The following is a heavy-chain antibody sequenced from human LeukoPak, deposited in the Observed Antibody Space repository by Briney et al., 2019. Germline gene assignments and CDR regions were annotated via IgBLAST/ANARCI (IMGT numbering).Heavy chain of an antibody. CDR2: IYDGGST. CDR1: GFTVSSYY. Sequence: GGSLRLSCAASGFTVSSYYMTWVRQAPGKGLEWVSIIYDGGSTYYTDSVKGRFSISRDSSKNTLFLQMNSLRAEDTAVYYCARDHNWHISYNYYYGMDVWGQGTTVTVSS. CDR3: ARDHNWHISYNYYYGMDV. J-gene: IGHJ6*02. D-gene: IGHD2-21*01. V-gene: IGHV3-66*01.